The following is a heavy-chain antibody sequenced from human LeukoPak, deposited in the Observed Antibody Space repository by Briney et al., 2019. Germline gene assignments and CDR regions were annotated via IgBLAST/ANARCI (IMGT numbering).Heavy chain of an antibody. CDR1: GFTVNNNY. D-gene: IGHD4-23*01. J-gene: IGHJ4*02. Sequence: HPGGSLRLSCAVSGFTVNNNYVNWVRQAPGKGLEWVSVIHNTVRIHYADSVNGRFTISSDTSKNTVYLQMNGLRAEDTAVYYCILTTVATSIEYWGPGTLVTVSP. CDR2: IHNTVRI. CDR3: ILTTVATSIEY. V-gene: IGHV3-53*01.